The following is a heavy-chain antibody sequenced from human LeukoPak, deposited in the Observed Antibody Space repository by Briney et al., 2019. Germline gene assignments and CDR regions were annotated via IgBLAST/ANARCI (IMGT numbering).Heavy chain of an antibody. D-gene: IGHD6-6*01. CDR3: GRVGWSSSLAVGY. Sequence: PGGSLRLSCAASGFTFSSYGMHWVRQAPGKGLEWVAFIRYDGSNKYYADSVKGRFTISRDNAKNSLYLQMNSLRAEDTAVYYCGRVGWSSSLAVGYWGQGTLVTVSS. J-gene: IGHJ4*02. CDR2: IRYDGSNK. V-gene: IGHV3-30*02. CDR1: GFTFSSYG.